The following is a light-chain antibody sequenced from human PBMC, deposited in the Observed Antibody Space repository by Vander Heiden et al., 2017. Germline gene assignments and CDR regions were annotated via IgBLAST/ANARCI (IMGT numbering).Light chain of an antibody. V-gene: IGKV3-20*01. J-gene: IGKJ3*01. CDR3: QQDGSSPLT. Sequence: EIVLTQSPGTLSLSPGERATLSCRASQSVSSNYLAWYQQKPGQAPRLLMSGASSRATGIPDRFSGSGSGTDFTLTISRLEPEDFAVYYCQQDGSSPLTFGHGTKVDIK. CDR1: QSVSSNY. CDR2: GAS.